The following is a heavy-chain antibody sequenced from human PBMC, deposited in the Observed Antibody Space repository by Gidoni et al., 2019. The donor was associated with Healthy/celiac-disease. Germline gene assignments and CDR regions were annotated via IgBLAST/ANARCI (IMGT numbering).Heavy chain of an antibody. V-gene: IGHV3-21*01. CDR2: ISSSSSYI. CDR3: ASPGYNSNAFDI. CDR1: GFTFSSYS. Sequence: EVQLVESGGGLVKPGGSVRRSCAASGFTFSSYSMNWVRQAPGKGLEWVSSISSSSSYIYYADSVKGRFTISRDNAKNSLYLQMNSLRAEDTAVYYCASPGYNSNAFDIWGQGTMVTVSS. D-gene: IGHD5-12*01. J-gene: IGHJ3*02.